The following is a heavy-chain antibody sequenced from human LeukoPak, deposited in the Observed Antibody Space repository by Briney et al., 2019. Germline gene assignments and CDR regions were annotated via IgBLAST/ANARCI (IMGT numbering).Heavy chain of an antibody. V-gene: IGHV3-64*01. D-gene: IGHD5-12*01. CDR1: GFTFSSHG. CDR2: VSSDGGST. Sequence: AGSLRLSCAASGFTFSSHGMHWVRQAPGKGLEYVSGVSSDGGSTHYANSVKGRFTISRDNSKNTLYLQMGSLRAEDMAVYYCARDRYSGYGSGADYWGQGTLVTVSS. J-gene: IGHJ4*02. CDR3: ARDRYSGYGSGADY.